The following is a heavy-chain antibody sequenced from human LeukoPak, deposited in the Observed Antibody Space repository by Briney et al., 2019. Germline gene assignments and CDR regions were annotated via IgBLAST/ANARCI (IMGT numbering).Heavy chain of an antibody. CDR2: ISGNGVGT. CDR3: AFRGKVTVTTKGAFDF. D-gene: IGHD4-17*01. V-gene: IGHV3-23*01. CDR1: GFTFGSYA. J-gene: IGHJ3*01. Sequence: PGGSLRLSCVASGFTFGSYAMSWVRQAPGKGLEWVSLISGNGVGTDYADSVKGRFTISRDNSKNTLYLQMNSLRAEDTAVYYCAFRGKVTVTTKGAFDFWGQGTMVTASS.